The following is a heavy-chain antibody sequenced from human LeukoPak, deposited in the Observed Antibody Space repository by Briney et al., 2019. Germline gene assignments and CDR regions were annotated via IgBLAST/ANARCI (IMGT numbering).Heavy chain of an antibody. Sequence: PSETLSLTCTVSGGSISSGGYYWSWIRQHPGKGLEWIGYIYYSGSTYYNPSLKSRVTISVDTSKNQFSLKLSSVSAADTAVYYCARGLLFSWFDPWGQGTLVTVSS. V-gene: IGHV4-31*03. CDR1: GGSISSGGYY. J-gene: IGHJ5*02. CDR3: ARGLLFSWFDP. CDR2: IYYSGST. D-gene: IGHD2-21*02.